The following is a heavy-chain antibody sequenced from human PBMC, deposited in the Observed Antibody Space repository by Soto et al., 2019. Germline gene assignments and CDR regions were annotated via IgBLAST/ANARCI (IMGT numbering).Heavy chain of an antibody. CDR1: GYTFTSYY. J-gene: IGHJ4*02. V-gene: IGHV1-46*01. CDR3: ARGDYYEYYFDY. D-gene: IGHD2-21*02. CDR2: INPSGGST. Sequence: VKVSCKASGYTFTSYYIHWVRQAPGQGLEWMGIINPSGGSTTYAQKLQGRVTMTRDTSTSTAYMELRSLSSDDTAVYYCARGDYYEYYFDYWGQGTLVTVSS.